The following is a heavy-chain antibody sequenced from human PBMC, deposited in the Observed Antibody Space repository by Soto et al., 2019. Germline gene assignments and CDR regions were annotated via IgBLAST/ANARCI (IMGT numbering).Heavy chain of an antibody. J-gene: IGHJ4*02. Sequence: SETLSLTCAVYGGSFSGYYWIWIRQPPGKGLEWIGEINHRERTNYNPSLKSRVTLSVDTSKNQFSLNLNSVTAADTAMYYCARAGDSSGYCDSWGQGTPVT. D-gene: IGHD3-22*01. CDR3: ARAGDSSGYCDS. CDR2: INHRERT. V-gene: IGHV4-34*01. CDR1: GGSFSGYY.